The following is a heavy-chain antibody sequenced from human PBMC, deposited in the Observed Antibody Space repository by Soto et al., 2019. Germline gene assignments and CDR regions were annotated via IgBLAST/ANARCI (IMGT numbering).Heavy chain of an antibody. Sequence: KTSETLSLTCTVSGGSVSSRNYYWSWIRQPPGKGLEWIGYLYYSGSTNYNPSLKSRVTTSADASKNQFSLKLSSVTAADTAVYYCARGWLPSPNLRFDPWGQGILVTV. CDR1: GGSVSSRNYY. CDR2: LYYSGST. J-gene: IGHJ5*02. CDR3: ARGWLPSPNLRFDP. D-gene: IGHD3-22*01. V-gene: IGHV4-61*01.